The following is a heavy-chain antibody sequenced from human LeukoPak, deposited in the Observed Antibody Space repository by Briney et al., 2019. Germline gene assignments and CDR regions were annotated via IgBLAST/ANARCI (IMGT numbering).Heavy chain of an antibody. CDR2: IKEDGSQK. D-gene: IGHD2-2*01. J-gene: IGHJ4*02. Sequence: GGSLRLSCAASGFTFSSYWMSWVRQAPGKGLEWVANIKEDGSQKNYVDSVKGRFTISRDNAKNSLYLQMNSLRGEDTAVYYCARLGYCSSTSCGDYFDYWGQGNLVTVSS. V-gene: IGHV3-7*01. CDR3: ARLGYCSSTSCGDYFDY. CDR1: GFTFSSYW.